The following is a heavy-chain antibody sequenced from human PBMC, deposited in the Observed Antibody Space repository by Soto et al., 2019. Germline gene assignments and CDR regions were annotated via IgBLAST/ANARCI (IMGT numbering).Heavy chain of an antibody. CDR3: ARRYGDCFDF. CDR1: GGSISNSY. Sequence: PSETLSLTCTVSGGSISNSYWSWIRQSPEKGLEWIGYIYSSGSTNYNPSLKSRVTISVDTSKNQFSLKLSSVTAADTAVYYCARRYGDCFDFWGQGTLVTVSS. D-gene: IGHD4-17*01. CDR2: IYSSGST. V-gene: IGHV4-59*08. J-gene: IGHJ4*02.